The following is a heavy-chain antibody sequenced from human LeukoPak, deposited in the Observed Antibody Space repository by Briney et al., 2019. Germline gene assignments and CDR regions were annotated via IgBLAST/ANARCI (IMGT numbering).Heavy chain of an antibody. V-gene: IGHV1-69*05. CDR3: ARDQYSSPYKGAFDI. J-gene: IGHJ3*02. D-gene: IGHD6-6*01. CDR1: GGTFSSYA. CDR2: IIPIFGTA. Sequence: SVKVSCKAPGGTFSSYAISWVRQAPGQGLEWMGGIIPIFGTANYAQKFQGRVTITTDESTSTAYMELSSLRSEDTAVYYCARDQYSSPYKGAFDIWGQGTMVTVSS.